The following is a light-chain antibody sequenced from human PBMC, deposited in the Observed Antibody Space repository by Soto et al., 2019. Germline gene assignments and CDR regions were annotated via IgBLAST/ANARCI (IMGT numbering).Light chain of an antibody. Sequence: QSALPQPPSASGTPGQRVTISCSTTNSRSGSNYVYWYQQLPGAAPKLLIYRNDQRPSGVPDRFSASKSGTSASLAIRGLRSEDEADYFCAKWDDSLRVYVFGSGTKVTVL. CDR3: AKWDDSLRVYV. V-gene: IGLV1-47*01. CDR2: RND. J-gene: IGLJ1*01. CDR1: NSRSGSNY.